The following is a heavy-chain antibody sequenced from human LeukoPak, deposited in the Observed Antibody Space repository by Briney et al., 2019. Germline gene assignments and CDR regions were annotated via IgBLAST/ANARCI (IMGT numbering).Heavy chain of an antibody. CDR1: GGSFSGYY. J-gene: IGHJ4*02. V-gene: IGHV4-34*01. CDR3: ARPPAYYGSGSPYHFDY. CDR2: INHSGST. D-gene: IGHD3-10*01. Sequence: PSETLSLTCAVYGGSFSGYYWSWIRQPPGKGLEWIGEINHSGSTNYNPSLKSRVTISVDTSKNQFSLKLSSVTAADTAEYYCARPPAYYGSGSPYHFDYWGQGTLVTVSS.